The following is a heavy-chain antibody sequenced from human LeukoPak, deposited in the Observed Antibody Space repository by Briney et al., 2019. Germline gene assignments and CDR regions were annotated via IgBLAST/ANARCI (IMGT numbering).Heavy chain of an antibody. V-gene: IGHV4-34*01. J-gene: IGHJ4*02. CDR3: ARASQDSSGYYRGDDY. Sequence: SETLSLTCAAYGGSFSGYYWSWIRQPPGKGLEWIGEINHSGSTNYNPSLKSRVTISVDTSKNQFSLKLSSVTAADTAVYYCARASQDSSGYYRGDDYWGQGTLVTVSS. CDR2: INHSGST. D-gene: IGHD3-22*01. CDR1: GGSFSGYY.